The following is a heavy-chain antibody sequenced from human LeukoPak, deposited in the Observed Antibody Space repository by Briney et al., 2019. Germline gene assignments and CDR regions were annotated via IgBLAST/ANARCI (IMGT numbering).Heavy chain of an antibody. V-gene: IGHV3-21*01. CDR3: ASSRYDSSGYYGIIGY. D-gene: IGHD3-22*01. CDR2: ISRSSNYK. Sequence: GGSLRLSCAASGFTFSSYSMNWVRQAPGKGLEWVSSISRSSNYKYYADSVKGRFTISRDNAKNSLYLQMNSLRAEDTALYYCASSRYDSSGYYGIIGYWGRGTLVTVSS. J-gene: IGHJ4*02. CDR1: GFTFSSYS.